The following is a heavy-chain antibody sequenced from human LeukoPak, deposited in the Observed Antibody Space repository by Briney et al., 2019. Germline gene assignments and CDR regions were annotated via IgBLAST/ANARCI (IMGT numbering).Heavy chain of an antibody. J-gene: IGHJ6*03. V-gene: IGHV1-18*01. D-gene: IGHD2-2*01. CDR2: ISAYNGNT. CDR3: ARRTNIVVVPAATPQRASPYFYYYYMDV. CDR1: GYTFTSYG. Sequence: ASVKVSCKASGYTFTSYGISWVRQAPGQGLEWMGWISAYNGNTNYAQKLQGRGTMTTDTSTSTAYMDLRSLRSDDTAVYYCARRTNIVVVPAATPQRASPYFYYYYMDVWGKGTTVTVSS.